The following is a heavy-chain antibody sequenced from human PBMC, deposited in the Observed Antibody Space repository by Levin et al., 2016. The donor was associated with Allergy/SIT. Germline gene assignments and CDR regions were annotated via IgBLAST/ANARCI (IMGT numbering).Heavy chain of an antibody. D-gene: IGHD3-10*01. CDR2: IIPIFGIA. Sequence: WVRQAPGQGLEWMGGIIPIFGIANYAQKFQGRVTITADKSTSTAYMELSSLRSEDTAVYYCATYYYGSGSLGHAYFDYWGQGTLVTVSS. V-gene: IGHV1-69*17. J-gene: IGHJ4*02. CDR3: ATYYYGSGSLGHAYFDY.